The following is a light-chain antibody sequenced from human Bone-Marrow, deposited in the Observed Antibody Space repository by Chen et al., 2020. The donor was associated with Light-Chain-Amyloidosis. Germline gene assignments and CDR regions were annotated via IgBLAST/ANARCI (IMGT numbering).Light chain of an antibody. CDR2: EVS. CDR3: SSFTSRSTRV. V-gene: IGLV2-14*01. J-gene: IGLJ3*02. CDR1: SSDVCGYNY. Sequence: QAALTQPASVSGSPGQSITISCTGTSSDVCGYNYVSWYQHHPGEAPKLMIYEVSNRPSGVSNRFSGAKSGNTASLAIAGLQAEDDADYYCSSFTSRSTRVFGGGTKLTVL.